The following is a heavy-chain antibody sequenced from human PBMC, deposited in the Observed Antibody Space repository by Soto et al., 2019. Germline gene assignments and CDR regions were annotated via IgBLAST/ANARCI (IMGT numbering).Heavy chain of an antibody. CDR1: GYTFTSYD. J-gene: IGHJ4*02. V-gene: IGHV1-8*01. CDR3: ARFSYGTTVTTWGNY. Sequence: ASVKVSCKASGYTFTSYDINWVRQATGQGLEWMGWMNPNSGNTGYAQKFQGRVTMTRNTSISTAYMELSSLRSEDTAVYYCARFSYGTTVTTWGNYWGQGTLVTVSS. D-gene: IGHD4-17*01. CDR2: MNPNSGNT.